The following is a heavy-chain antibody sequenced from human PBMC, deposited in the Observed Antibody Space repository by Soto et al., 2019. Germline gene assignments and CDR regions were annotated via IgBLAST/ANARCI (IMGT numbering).Heavy chain of an antibody. V-gene: IGHV3-66*01. CDR3: GRSWAGAGSYDY. Sequence: EVQLVESGGGLVQPGGSLRLSCAASGFTVGSNYMKWVRQAPGKGLEWVSVIYSGGSTYYADSVKGRFTISRDNSKNTAYLPMNRLRARDTAFYYWGRSWAGAGSYDYWGQGTLVTVSS. CDR1: GFTVGSNY. CDR2: IYSGGST. J-gene: IGHJ4*02. D-gene: IGHD6-19*01.